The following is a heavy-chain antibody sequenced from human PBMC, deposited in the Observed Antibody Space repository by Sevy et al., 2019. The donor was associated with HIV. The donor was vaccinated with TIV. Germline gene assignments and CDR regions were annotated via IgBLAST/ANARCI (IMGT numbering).Heavy chain of an antibody. CDR3: TRWSGSQSIFDY. Sequence: GGSLRLSCTASGFTFGDYAMSWVRQAPGKGLEWISFIKSKRYRGTTGNAASVKGRFTISRDDSKSIAYLQMNNLKTVDTAVYYCTRWSGSQSIFDYWGQGTLVTVSS. D-gene: IGHD1-26*01. J-gene: IGHJ4*02. V-gene: IGHV3-49*04. CDR2: IKSKRYRGTT. CDR1: GFTFGDYA.